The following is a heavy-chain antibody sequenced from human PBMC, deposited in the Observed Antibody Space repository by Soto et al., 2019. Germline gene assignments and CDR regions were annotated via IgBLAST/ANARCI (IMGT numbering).Heavy chain of an antibody. D-gene: IGHD6-19*01. J-gene: IGHJ6*02. V-gene: IGHV4-39*01. Sequence: SETLSLTCTVSGGSVSSGSYYWGWIRQPPEKGLEWIGIIYYSGSTYYNPSLKSRVTISVDTSKNQFSLKLSSVTAADTAVYYCARHGYSSGWAPYYYYGMDVWGQGTTVTVSS. CDR1: GGSVSSGSYY. CDR3: ARHGYSSGWAPYYYYGMDV. CDR2: IYYSGST.